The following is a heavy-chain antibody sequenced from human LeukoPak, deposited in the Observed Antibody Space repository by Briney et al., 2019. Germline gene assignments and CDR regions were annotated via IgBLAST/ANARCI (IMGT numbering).Heavy chain of an antibody. J-gene: IGHJ4*02. CDR1: GYDFTSVG. Sequence: ASVKVSCKASGYDFTSVGITWVRQAPGQGLEWMGWINPNSGGTNYAQKFQGRVTMTRDTSISTAYMELSRLRSDDTAMYYCARDMTMAGEVPQYWGQGTLVTVSS. CDR2: INPNSGGT. D-gene: IGHD6-19*01. CDR3: ARDMTMAGEVPQY. V-gene: IGHV1-2*02.